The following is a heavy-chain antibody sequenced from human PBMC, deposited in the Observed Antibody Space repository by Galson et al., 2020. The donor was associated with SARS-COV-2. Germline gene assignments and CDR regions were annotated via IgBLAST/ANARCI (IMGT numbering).Heavy chain of an antibody. CDR1: GFTFTLHP. J-gene: IGHJ4*02. D-gene: IGHD2-21*01. CDR2: ISYDAKTE. CDR3: ARDKLGDKLELDY. Sequence: GGSLRLSCAASGFTFTLHPMHWVRQAPGKGLEWVGVISYDAKTEFYADSVKGRFTISRDNSKSTLYLEMNGLRTEDTAFYYCARDKLGDKLELDYWGQGTLVTVSA. V-gene: IGHV3-30*01.